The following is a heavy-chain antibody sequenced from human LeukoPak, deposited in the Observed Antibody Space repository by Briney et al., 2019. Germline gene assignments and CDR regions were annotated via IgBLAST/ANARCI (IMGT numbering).Heavy chain of an antibody. V-gene: IGHV4-59*01. CDR3: ARGGYYYLDV. J-gene: IGHJ6*03. Sequence: SETLSLTYTVSDGSMSPYYWSWIRQSPGKRLEWIAYIFHNGNTKYNPSLWSRVTISIDTSRNQVFLNLNSVTVADTAVYYCARGGYYYLDVWGKGTTATVSS. CDR2: IFHNGNT. CDR1: DGSMSPYY.